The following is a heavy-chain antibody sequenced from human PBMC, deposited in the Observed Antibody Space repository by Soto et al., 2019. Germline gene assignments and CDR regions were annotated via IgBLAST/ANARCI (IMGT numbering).Heavy chain of an antibody. D-gene: IGHD3-10*01. J-gene: IGHJ4*02. CDR2: IYYSGST. V-gene: IGHV4-61*08. CDR3: ARDIYGSGSPTN. Sequence: SETLSLTCAVSGGSISSGGYSWSWIRQPPGKGLEWIGYIYYSGSTNYNPSLKSRVTISVDTSKNQFSLKLSSVTAADTAVYYCARDIYGSGSPTNWGQGTLVTVSS. CDR1: GGSISSGGYS.